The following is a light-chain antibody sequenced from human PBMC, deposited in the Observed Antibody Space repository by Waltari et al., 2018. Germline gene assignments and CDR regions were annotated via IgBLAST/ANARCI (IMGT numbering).Light chain of an antibody. Sequence: DVVMTQSPLSLPVALGQPASISHRSSQSLVYSDGKVYLNWFHQRPGHSPRRLIYTVSIRNSGVPDRFSCSASGTEFTLNISRVGSLDVWVYYCMQWTHWPFPFGQGTKTEIK. CDR1: QSLVYSDGKVY. V-gene: IGKV2-30*01. CDR3: MQWTHWPFP. CDR2: TVS. J-gene: IGKJ2*01.